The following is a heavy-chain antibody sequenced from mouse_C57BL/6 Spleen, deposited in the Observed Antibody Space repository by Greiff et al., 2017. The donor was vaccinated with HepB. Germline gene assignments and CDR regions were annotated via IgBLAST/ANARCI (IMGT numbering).Heavy chain of an antibody. V-gene: IGHV1-62-2*01. Sequence: VQLVESGAELVKPGASVKLSCKASGYTFTEYTIHWVKQRSGQGLEWIGWFYPGSGSIKYNEKFKDKATLTADTSSSTDYMKLSRLTSEDSAVYFCGRDEDMEYGRRETWYAYWGQGTLVTVSA. D-gene: IGHD5-1*01. CDR3: GRDEDMEYGRRETWYAY. J-gene: IGHJ3*01. CDR2: FYPGSGSI. CDR1: GYTFTEYT.